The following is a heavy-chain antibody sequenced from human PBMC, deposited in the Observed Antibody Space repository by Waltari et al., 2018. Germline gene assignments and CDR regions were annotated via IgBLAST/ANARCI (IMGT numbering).Heavy chain of an antibody. V-gene: IGHV3-30*02. Sequence: QVQLVESGGGVVQPGGSLRLSCAASGFTFSSYGMHWVRPAPGTGLEWVAFIRYDGSNKYYADSVKGRFTISRDNSKNTLYLQMNSLRAEDTAVYYCARDEWVGGRGYGDYRNHYFDYWGQGTLVTVSS. CDR2: IRYDGSNK. D-gene: IGHD4-17*01. CDR3: ARDEWVGGRGYGDYRNHYFDY. J-gene: IGHJ4*02. CDR1: GFTFSSYG.